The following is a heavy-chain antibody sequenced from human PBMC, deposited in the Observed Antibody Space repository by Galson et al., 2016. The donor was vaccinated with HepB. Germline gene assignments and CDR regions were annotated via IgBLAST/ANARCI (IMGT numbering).Heavy chain of an antibody. CDR2: MYNSGTT. V-gene: IGHV4-31*03. D-gene: IGHD3-10*01. Sequence: TLSLTCTVSGGSISSGYYYWSWIRQHPGKGLEWIGYMYNSGTTYYNPSLKSRLTISVDTSKNQFSLKLSSVTAADTAVYYCARETAGFGTYYYYYMDVWGKGTTVTVSS. CDR1: GGSISSGYYY. CDR3: ARETAGFGTYYYYYMDV. J-gene: IGHJ6*03.